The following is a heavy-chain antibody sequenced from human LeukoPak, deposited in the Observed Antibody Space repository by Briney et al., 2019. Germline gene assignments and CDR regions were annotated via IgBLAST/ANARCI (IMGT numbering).Heavy chain of an antibody. D-gene: IGHD5-24*01. V-gene: IGHV1-2*06. CDR2: INPNSGGT. J-gene: IGHJ4*02. CDR1: GYTFTGYY. Sequence: ASVKVSCKASGYTFTGYYMHWVRQAPGQGLDWMGRINPNSGGTNYAQKFQGRVTMTRDTSISTAYMELSRLRSDDTAVYYCARSRDGYNLGYWGQGTLVTVSS. CDR3: ARSRDGYNLGY.